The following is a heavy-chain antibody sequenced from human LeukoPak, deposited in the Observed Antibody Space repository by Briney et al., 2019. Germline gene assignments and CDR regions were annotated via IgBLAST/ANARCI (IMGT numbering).Heavy chain of an antibody. J-gene: IGHJ5*02. D-gene: IGHD6-13*01. V-gene: IGHV1-3*01. Sequence: WASVKVSCKASGYTFTSYAMHWVRQAPGQGLEWMGWINAGNGNTKYSQKFQGRVTITRDTSASTAYMELRSLRSDDTAVYYCARAEGINWFDPWGQGTLVTVSS. CDR2: INAGNGNT. CDR1: GYTFTSYA. CDR3: ARAEGINWFDP.